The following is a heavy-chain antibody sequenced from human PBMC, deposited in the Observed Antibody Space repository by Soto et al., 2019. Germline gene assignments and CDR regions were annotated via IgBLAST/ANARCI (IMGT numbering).Heavy chain of an antibody. D-gene: IGHD6-6*01. Sequence: QITLKESGPTLVNPTQPLTLTCTFSGFSLSTSGVGVGWIRQPPGKALEWLALIYWDDDKRYSPSLKSRLTITQDTSKKHVVLTMTNMDPVDTATDYCAHTRSKAARRGYNWFDPWGQGTLVTVCS. CDR1: GFSLSTSGVG. J-gene: IGHJ5*02. CDR2: IYWDDDK. V-gene: IGHV2-5*02. CDR3: AHTRSKAARRGYNWFDP.